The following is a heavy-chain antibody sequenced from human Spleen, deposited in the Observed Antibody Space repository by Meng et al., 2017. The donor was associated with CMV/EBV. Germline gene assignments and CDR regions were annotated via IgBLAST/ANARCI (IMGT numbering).Heavy chain of an antibody. V-gene: IGHV3-48*04. CDR2: ISSSSSTI. D-gene: IGHD3-16*02. CDR3: ATSSWDY. J-gene: IGHJ4*02. Sequence: GESLKISCAASGFTFSSYSMNWVRQAPGKGLEWVSYISSSSSTIYYADSVKGRFTISRDTSKNTVYVQMNSLRAEDTAVYYCATSSWDYWGQGTLVTVSS. CDR1: GFTFSSYS.